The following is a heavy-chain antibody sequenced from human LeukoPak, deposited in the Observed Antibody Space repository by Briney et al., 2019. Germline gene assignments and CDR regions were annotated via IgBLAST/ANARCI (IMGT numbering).Heavy chain of an antibody. CDR3: ARERTLWFDP. Sequence: PSETLSLTCTVSGGSISSGSYYWSWIRQPAGKGLEWIGRIYTSGSTNYNPSLKSRVTISVDTSKNQFSLKLSSVTAADTAVYYCARERTLWFDPWGQGTLVTVSS. J-gene: IGHJ5*02. CDR2: IYTSGST. V-gene: IGHV4-61*02. CDR1: GGSISSGSYY.